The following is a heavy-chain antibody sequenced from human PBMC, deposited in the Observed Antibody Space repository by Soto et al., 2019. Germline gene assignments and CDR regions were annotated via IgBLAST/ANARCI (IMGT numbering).Heavy chain of an antibody. CDR3: VGYYYDTRGYYFDY. J-gene: IGHJ4*02. D-gene: IGHD3-22*01. V-gene: IGHV1-69*13. Sequence: GASVKVSCKAAGGTFSSYAISWVRQAPGQGLEWMGGIIPIFSTVNYVQKFQGRVTITADESTSTAYMELSSLRSEDTAVYYWVGYYYDTRGYYFDYWGQGTLVTVSS. CDR1: GGTFSSYA. CDR2: IIPIFSTV.